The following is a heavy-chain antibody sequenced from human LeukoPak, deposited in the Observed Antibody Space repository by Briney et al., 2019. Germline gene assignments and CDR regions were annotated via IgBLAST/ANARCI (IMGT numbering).Heavy chain of an antibody. CDR1: GYSFTSYW. CDR3: ARRGYCSGGSCEYFDS. Sequence: GESLKISCKGSGYSFTSYWIGWVRQMPGKGLEWMGIIHPGDSATRYSPSFQGQVTISADKTISTAYLQWSSLKASDTAMYYCARRGYCSGGSCEYFDSWGRGSLVTVSS. CDR2: IHPGDSAT. D-gene: IGHD2-15*01. V-gene: IGHV5-51*01. J-gene: IGHJ4*02.